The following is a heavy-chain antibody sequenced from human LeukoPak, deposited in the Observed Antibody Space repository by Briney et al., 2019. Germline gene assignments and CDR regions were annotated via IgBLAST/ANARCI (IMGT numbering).Heavy chain of an antibody. CDR1: GGSISSGDYY. D-gene: IGHD3-16*01. CDR2: IYYSGST. CDR3: ARDRGDYDECCYYGMDV. J-gene: IGHJ6*02. V-gene: IGHV4-30-4*01. Sequence: SETLSLTCTVSGGSISSGDYYWSWICQPPGKGLEWIGYIYYSGSTYYNPSLKSRVTISVDTSKNQFSLKLSSVTAADTAVYYCARDRGDYDECCYYGMDVWGQGTTVTVSS.